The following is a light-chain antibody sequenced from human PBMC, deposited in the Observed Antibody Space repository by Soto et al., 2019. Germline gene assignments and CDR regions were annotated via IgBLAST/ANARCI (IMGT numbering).Light chain of an antibody. J-gene: IGKJ1*01. V-gene: IGKV1-39*01. CDR1: QDLINN. Sequence: GDRVTITCRASQDLINNLAWYQQKPGKAPNXLXYDVSSLQSGVPSRFSGSGYETDFTLTISSLQPEDFATYSCQQCYNTAWTFGQGTKVDI. CDR3: QQCYNTAWT. CDR2: DVS.